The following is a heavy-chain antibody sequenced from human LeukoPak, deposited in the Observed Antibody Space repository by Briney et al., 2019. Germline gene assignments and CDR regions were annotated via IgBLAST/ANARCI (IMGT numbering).Heavy chain of an antibody. CDR2: ISYDGSNK. J-gene: IGHJ6*02. D-gene: IGHD2-15*01. V-gene: IGHV3-30*04. CDR3: ARVRYIVVVVDGMDV. Sequence: GRSLRLSCAASGFTFSSYAMHWVRQAPGKGLEWVAVISYDGSNKYYADSVKGRFTISRDNSKNTLYLQMNSLRAEDTAVYYCARVRYIVVVVDGMDVWGQGTTVTVSS. CDR1: GFTFSSYA.